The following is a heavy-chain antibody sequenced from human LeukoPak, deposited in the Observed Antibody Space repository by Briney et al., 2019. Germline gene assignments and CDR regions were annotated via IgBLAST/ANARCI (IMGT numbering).Heavy chain of an antibody. V-gene: IGHV4-39*07. CDR1: GGSISSSSYY. CDR3: ARVPLYDSSGYSLDYYYCYMDV. D-gene: IGHD3-22*01. CDR2: ISYRGSA. Sequence: SETLSLTCTVSGGSISSSSYYWGCIRQPPGKGLECIGSISYRGSAFYNPSLKSRVTISVDTSKNRFSLKLSSVTAADTAVYYCARVPLYDSSGYSLDYYYCYMDVWGKGTTVTVSS. J-gene: IGHJ6*03.